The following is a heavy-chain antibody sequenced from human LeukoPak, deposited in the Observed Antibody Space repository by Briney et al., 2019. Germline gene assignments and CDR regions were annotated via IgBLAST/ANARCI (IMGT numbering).Heavy chain of an antibody. CDR3: AKDSGYYYGSGSYYLFDY. Sequence: PGGSLRLSCAASGFTFSSYGMHWVRKAPGKGLEWVAFIRYDGSNKYYADSVKGRFTISRDNSKNTLYLQMNSLRAEDTAVYYCAKDSGYYYGSGSYYLFDYWGQGTLVTVSS. D-gene: IGHD3-10*01. V-gene: IGHV3-30*02. J-gene: IGHJ4*02. CDR2: IRYDGSNK. CDR1: GFTFSSYG.